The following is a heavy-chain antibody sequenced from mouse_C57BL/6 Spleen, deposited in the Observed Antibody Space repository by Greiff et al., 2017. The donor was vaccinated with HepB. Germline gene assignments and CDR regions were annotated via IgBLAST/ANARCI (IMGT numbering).Heavy chain of an antibody. CDR3: ARSPYGNYGFAY. Sequence: QLQQPGAELVKPGASVKLSCKASGYTFTSYWMHWVKQRPGQGLEWIGMIHPNSGSTNYNEKFKSKATLTVDKSSSTAYMQLSSLTSEDSAVYYCARSPYGNYGFAYWGQGTLVTVSA. J-gene: IGHJ3*01. D-gene: IGHD2-1*01. V-gene: IGHV1-64*01. CDR1: GYTFTSYW. CDR2: IHPNSGST.